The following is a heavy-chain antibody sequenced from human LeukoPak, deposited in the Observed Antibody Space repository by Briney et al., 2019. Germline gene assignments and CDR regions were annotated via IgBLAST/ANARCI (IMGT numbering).Heavy chain of an antibody. J-gene: IGHJ4*02. D-gene: IGHD6-13*01. CDR2: INPSGGST. Sequence: GASVKVSCKASGYTFTSYYMHWVRQAPGQGLEWMGIINPSGGSTSYAQKLQGRVTMTTDTSTSTAYMELRSLRSDDTAVYYCARGVVAAAVLDYWGQGTLVTVSS. CDR1: GYTFTSYY. V-gene: IGHV1-46*01. CDR3: ARGVVAAAVLDY.